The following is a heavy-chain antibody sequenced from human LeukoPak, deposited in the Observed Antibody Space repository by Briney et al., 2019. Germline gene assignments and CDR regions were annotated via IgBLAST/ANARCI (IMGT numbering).Heavy chain of an antibody. CDR2: IYYSGST. Sequence: PSETLSLTCTVSGGSISSSSYYWGWIRQPPGKGLEWIGSIYYSGSTYYNPSLKSRVTISVDTSKNQFSLKLNSVTAADTAVYYCARRRTDSSGYYNWFDLWGQGTLVTVSS. J-gene: IGHJ5*02. D-gene: IGHD3-22*01. V-gene: IGHV4-39*01. CDR1: GGSISSSSYY. CDR3: ARRRTDSSGYYNWFDL.